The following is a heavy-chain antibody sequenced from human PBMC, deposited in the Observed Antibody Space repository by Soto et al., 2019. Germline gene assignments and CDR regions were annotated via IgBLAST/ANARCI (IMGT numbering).Heavy chain of an antibody. CDR2: IIPIFGTA. D-gene: IGHD3-22*01. CDR1: GGTFSSYA. V-gene: IGHV1-69*01. Sequence: SVKVSCKASGGTFSSYAISWVRQAPGQGLEWMGGIIPIFGTANYAQKFQGRVTITADESTSTAYMELSSLRSEDTAVYYCAGPPDYYDSSGYYGVGWFDPWGQGTLVTVSS. J-gene: IGHJ5*02. CDR3: AGPPDYYDSSGYYGVGWFDP.